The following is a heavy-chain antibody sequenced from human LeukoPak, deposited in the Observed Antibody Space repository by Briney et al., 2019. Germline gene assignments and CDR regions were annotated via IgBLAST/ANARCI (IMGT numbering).Heavy chain of an antibody. D-gene: IGHD2-8*01. CDR1: GFTFSSYA. CDR2: SGSGGST. V-gene: IGHV3-23*01. CDR3: AKRSNGAFDI. J-gene: IGHJ3*02. Sequence: GWSLRLSCAASGFTFSSYAMSWVRQAPGRGLEWVSASGSGGSTYYADSVKGRFTISRDTPKNTLYLQMNSLRVEDTAVYYCAKRSNGAFDIWGQGTMVTVSS.